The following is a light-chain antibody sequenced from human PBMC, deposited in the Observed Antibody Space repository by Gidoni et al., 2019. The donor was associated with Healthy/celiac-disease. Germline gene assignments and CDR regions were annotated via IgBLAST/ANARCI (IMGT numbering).Light chain of an antibody. V-gene: IGKV3-20*01. CDR2: GAS. Sequence: EIVLTQSPGTLSLSPGERATLSCRASQSVSSSYLAWYQQKPGQAPRLLIYGASSRATGIPDRFSGSGSGTDFTLTISRLEPEDFAVYYCQQYGSSPLTFXGXTVWRSN. J-gene: IGKJ4*01. CDR3: QQYGSSPLT. CDR1: QSVSSSY.